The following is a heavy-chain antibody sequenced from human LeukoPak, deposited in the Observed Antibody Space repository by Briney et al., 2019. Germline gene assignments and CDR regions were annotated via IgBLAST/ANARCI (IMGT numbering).Heavy chain of an antibody. D-gene: IGHD1-26*01. CDR3: ARDGGSLSYNMDV. J-gene: IGHJ6*02. CDR1: GYAFIRYH. Sequence: ASVKVSCKASGYAFIRYHIHWVRQAPGQGLEWMGVLKLYDGSTSHAQKFQGRVTMTSDTSTSTVYMELSSLRSEDTAVYFCARDGGSLSYNMDVWGQGTTVTVSS. CDR2: LKLYDGST. V-gene: IGHV1-46*01.